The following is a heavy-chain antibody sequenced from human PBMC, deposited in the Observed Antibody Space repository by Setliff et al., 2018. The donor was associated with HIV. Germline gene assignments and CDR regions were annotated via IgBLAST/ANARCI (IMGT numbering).Heavy chain of an antibody. CDR1: GGSISSYY. D-gene: IGHD1-26*01. CDR3: ARASGPGTYWYFDL. Sequence: KPSETLSLTCTVSGGSISSYYWSWIRQPPGKGLEWIGYIYYSGSTNYNPSLKSRVTISVDTSKNQFSLKLSSVTAADTAVYYCARASGPGTYWYFDLWGRGTLVTVSS. J-gene: IGHJ2*01. V-gene: IGHV4-59*01. CDR2: IYYSGST.